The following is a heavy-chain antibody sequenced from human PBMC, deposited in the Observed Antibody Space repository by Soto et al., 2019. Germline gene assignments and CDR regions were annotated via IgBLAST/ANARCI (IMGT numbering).Heavy chain of an antibody. CDR1: GGSISSYY. V-gene: IGHV4-59*08. CDR3: ASRYSSAFDI. Sequence: QVQLQESGPGLVKPSETLSLTCTVSGGSISSYYWSWIRQPPGKGLEWIGYIYYSGSSNHNPSLKRRVTISVGTSKSQFSLKLSSVTAADTAVYYCASRYSSAFDIWGQGTMVTVSS. J-gene: IGHJ3*02. D-gene: IGHD6-13*01. CDR2: IYYSGSS.